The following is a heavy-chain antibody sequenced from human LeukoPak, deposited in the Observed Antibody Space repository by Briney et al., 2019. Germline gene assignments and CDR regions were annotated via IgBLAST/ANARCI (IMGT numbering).Heavy chain of an antibody. V-gene: IGHV4-4*07. Sequence: SETLFLTCSVSGGSISSYYWSWIRQPAGKGLEWIGRIYTSGSTNYNPSLKSRVTMSVDTSNNQFSLKLSSVTAADTAVYYCARESGEWELPGNWFDPWGQGTLVTVSS. CDR1: GGSISSYY. CDR2: IYTSGST. D-gene: IGHD1-26*01. CDR3: ARESGEWELPGNWFDP. J-gene: IGHJ5*02.